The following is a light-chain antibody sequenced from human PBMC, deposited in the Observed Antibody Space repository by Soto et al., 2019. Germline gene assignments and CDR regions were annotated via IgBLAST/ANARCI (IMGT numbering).Light chain of an antibody. CDR1: NIASKS. J-gene: IGLJ1*01. CDR2: DDS. V-gene: IGLV3-21*02. CDR3: QVWDISSDQYL. Sequence: SYELTQPPSVSVAPGQTARIPCGGNNIASKSVHWYQQRPGQAPVLVLYDDSNRPSGIPARFSGSNSGSTATLTISSVEAGDEADYFCQVWDISSDQYLFGAGTKVTVL.